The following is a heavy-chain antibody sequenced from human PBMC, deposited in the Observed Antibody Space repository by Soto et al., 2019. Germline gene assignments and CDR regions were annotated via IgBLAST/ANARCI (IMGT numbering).Heavy chain of an antibody. CDR1: GYTFNEYY. D-gene: IGHD3-10*01. CDR3: ARRLGGGGDYFYGMDV. CDR2: INPNSGGT. J-gene: IGHJ6*02. Sequence: QVQLVQSGAEVKKPGASVKVSCKTSGYTFNEYYIHWMRQVPGQGPEWMGWINPNSGGTKFAKKFQGGITMTSDTSISTAYMELSRLRSADTAVYYCARRLGGGGDYFYGMDVWGQGTAVTVSS. V-gene: IGHV1-2*02.